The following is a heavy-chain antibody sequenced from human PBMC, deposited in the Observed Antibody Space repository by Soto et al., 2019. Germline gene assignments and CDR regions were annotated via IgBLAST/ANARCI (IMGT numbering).Heavy chain of an antibody. CDR3: ARVVRGVVNWFDP. CDR1: GDTFTNFG. Sequence: HLVQSGPEAKKPGASVTISCKTTGDTFTNFGLSWVRQAPGQGLEWKGWIATYNSNRNYAQKFQGRLTLSTDTSTSTAYMELKSLQHDDTAVYYCARVVRGVVNWFDPWGQGTLVTVSS. D-gene: IGHD3-10*02. V-gene: IGHV1-18*01. CDR2: IATYNSNR. J-gene: IGHJ5*02.